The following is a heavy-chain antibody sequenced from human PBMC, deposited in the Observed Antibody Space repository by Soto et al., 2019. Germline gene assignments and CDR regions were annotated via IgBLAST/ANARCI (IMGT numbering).Heavy chain of an antibody. CDR1: VDSIHSADHY. CDR2: IFYSGAT. V-gene: IGHV4-31*03. D-gene: IGHD3-22*01. Sequence: PSESLSLSCPVSVDSIHSADHYWPGIRQKPGKGLARIGYIFYSGATYYNPSLRTRVTISIDKSKNHFSLHLGSVTAADTAVYYCATTNAAYSYDTSYWGKGNLVTV. J-gene: IGHJ4*02. CDR3: ATTNAAYSYDTSY.